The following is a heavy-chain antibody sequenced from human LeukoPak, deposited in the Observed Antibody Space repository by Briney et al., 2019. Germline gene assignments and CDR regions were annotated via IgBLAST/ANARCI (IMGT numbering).Heavy chain of an antibody. CDR1: GYSFTSYW. CDR2: IYPGDSDT. V-gene: IGHV5-51*01. Sequence: GESLKISCKGSGYSFTSYWIGWVRQMPGKGLEWMGIIYPGDSDTRYSPSFQGQVTISADKSISTAYLQWSSLKASGTAMYYCARHMSSGYYYEDAFDIWGQGTMVTVSS. CDR3: ARHMSSGYYYEDAFDI. J-gene: IGHJ3*02. D-gene: IGHD3-22*01.